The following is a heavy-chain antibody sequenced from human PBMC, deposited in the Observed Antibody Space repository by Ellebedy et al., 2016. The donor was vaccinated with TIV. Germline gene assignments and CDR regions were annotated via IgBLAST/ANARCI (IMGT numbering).Heavy chain of an antibody. CDR3: ARGLMAAADTYWFDP. D-gene: IGHD6-13*01. Sequence: ASVKVSCXASGYTFTGYYMHWVRQAPGQGLEWMGWINPNSGGTNYAQKFQGWVTMTRDTSISTAYMELSRLRSDDTAMYYCARGLMAAADTYWFDPWGQGTLVTVSS. J-gene: IGHJ5*02. CDR1: GYTFTGYY. V-gene: IGHV1-2*04. CDR2: INPNSGGT.